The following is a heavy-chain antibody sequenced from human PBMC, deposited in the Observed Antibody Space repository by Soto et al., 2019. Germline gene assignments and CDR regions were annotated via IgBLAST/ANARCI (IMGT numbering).Heavy chain of an antibody. V-gene: IGHV1-2*02. D-gene: IGHD2-21*01. CDR2: INPNRGGT. J-gene: IGHJ6*03. CDR1: GYSFTAFY. CDR3: ARANSIRPYFYNMDV. Sequence: QVQLVQSGAEVEKPGASVKVSCKAAGYSFTAFYIHWVRQARGQGFEWLGWINPNRGGTYYSQKFRARVTLTRDTSISTAYMELTGLSSDDTAVYYCARANSIRPYFYNMDVWGQGTTVTVSS.